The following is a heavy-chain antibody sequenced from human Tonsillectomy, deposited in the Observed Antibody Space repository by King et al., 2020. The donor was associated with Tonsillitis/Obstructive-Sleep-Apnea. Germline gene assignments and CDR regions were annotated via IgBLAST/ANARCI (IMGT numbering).Heavy chain of an antibody. CDR1: GYNFTTYW. V-gene: IGHV5-51*03. D-gene: IGHD6-6*01. J-gene: IGHJ4*02. CDR2: IYPGDSDT. CDR3: ASTYSTSVFFDQ. Sequence: QLVQSGTEVKKPGESLKISCKGFGYNFTTYWIGWVRQMPGKGLEWMGIIYPGDSDTRYSPTFQGQVTISADKSISTAYLQWSCLKASDIAVYYCASTYSTSVFFDQWGQGTLVTVSS.